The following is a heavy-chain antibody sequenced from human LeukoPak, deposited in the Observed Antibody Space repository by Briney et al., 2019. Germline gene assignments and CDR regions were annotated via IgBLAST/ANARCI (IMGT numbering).Heavy chain of an antibody. J-gene: IGHJ6*03. Sequence: GSLRLSCSASGFTFSSYAMHWVRQAPGQGLEWVAVISYDGSNKYYADSVKGRFTISRDNSKNTLYLQMNSLSAETAAEYCGASTLRRPAVIGAYYYYYYMDVWGTGTTVTVSS. CDR2: ISYDGSNK. D-gene: IGHD2-21*01. CDR3: ASTLRRPAVIGAYYYYYYMDV. V-gene: IGHV3-30-3*01. CDR1: GFTFSSYA.